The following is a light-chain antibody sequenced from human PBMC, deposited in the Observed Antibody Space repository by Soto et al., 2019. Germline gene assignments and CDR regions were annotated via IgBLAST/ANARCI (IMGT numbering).Light chain of an antibody. Sequence: DIQMTQSPSSLSASVGDIVTITCRASQNIINFLNWYQQRPGKAPKLLIYAASSLHSGVPSRFSGSGSGTDFALTITSLQAEDFATYYCQQLRLYPSTFGGGTKVDIK. J-gene: IGKJ4*01. V-gene: IGKV1-39*01. CDR1: QNIINF. CDR3: QQLRLYPST. CDR2: AAS.